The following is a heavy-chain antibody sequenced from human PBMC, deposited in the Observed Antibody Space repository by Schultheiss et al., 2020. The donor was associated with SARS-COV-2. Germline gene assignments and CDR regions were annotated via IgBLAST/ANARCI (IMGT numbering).Heavy chain of an antibody. J-gene: IGHJ6*03. V-gene: IGHV4-59*10. Sequence: SETLSLTCAVYGGSFSGYYWTWIRQPAGKGLEWIGRIYTSGSTNYNPSLKSRVTMSVDTSKNQFSLKLSSVTAADTAVYYCARATGTTLGYYYYMDVWGKGTTVTVSS. CDR3: ARATGTTLGYYYYMDV. CDR1: GGSFSGYY. CDR2: IYTSGST. D-gene: IGHD1-7*01.